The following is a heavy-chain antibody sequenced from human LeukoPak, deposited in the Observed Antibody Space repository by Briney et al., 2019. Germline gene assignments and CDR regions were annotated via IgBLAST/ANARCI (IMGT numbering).Heavy chain of an antibody. J-gene: IGHJ4*02. V-gene: IGHV4-34*01. Sequence: SETLSLTCAVYGGSFSGYYWAWIRQPPGKGLEWIGSIHYGGTTHYNPSLQSRVTISADTSKNQFALDLRSVTAADTAVYYCTRDIGDFVSDFWGQGTLVTVSS. CDR2: IHYGGTT. CDR1: GGSFSGYY. D-gene: IGHD2-21*02. CDR3: TRDIGDFVSDF.